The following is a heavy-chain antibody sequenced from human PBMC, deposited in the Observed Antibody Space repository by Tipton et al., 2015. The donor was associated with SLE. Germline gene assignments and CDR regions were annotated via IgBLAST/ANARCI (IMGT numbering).Heavy chain of an antibody. CDR3: ARRVPHRYYFDL. V-gene: IGHV4-59*01. J-gene: IGHJ2*01. Sequence: TLSLTCTVSGGSISNSYWTWIRQPPGKGLEWIGSIFYTGSVHDNPSLTSRVTMSLDTSTSQFSLRLTSVSAADTAMYFCARRVPHRYYFDLWGRGTLVTVSS. D-gene: IGHD1-26*01. CDR1: GGSISNSY. CDR2: IFYTGSV.